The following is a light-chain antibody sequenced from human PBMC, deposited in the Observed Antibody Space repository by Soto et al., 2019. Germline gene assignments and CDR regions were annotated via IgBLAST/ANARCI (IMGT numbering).Light chain of an antibody. CDR1: SGHNSYA. V-gene: IGLV4-69*01. CDR3: QTWGTGIQV. CDR2: VNSDGSH. J-gene: IGLJ3*02. Sequence: QPVLTQSPSASASLGASVKLTCTLSSGHNSYAIAGHQQQPEKGPRYLMKVNSDGSHNTGDGIPDRFSGSSSGAERYLTISSLQSEDEADYYCQTWGTGIQVFGGGTKLTVL.